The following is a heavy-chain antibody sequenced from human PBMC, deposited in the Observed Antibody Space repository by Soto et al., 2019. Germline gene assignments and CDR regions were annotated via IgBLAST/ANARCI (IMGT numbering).Heavy chain of an antibody. Sequence: GGSLRLSCAASGFTFSSYWMSWVRQAPGKGLEWVANIKQDGSEKYYVDSVKGRFTISRDNAKNSLYLQMNSLRAEDTAVYYCAREGGPTSYGDPHYYYYYMDVWGKGTTVTVSS. D-gene: IGHD4-17*01. V-gene: IGHV3-7*01. J-gene: IGHJ6*03. CDR1: GFTFSSYW. CDR3: AREGGPTSYGDPHYYYYYMDV. CDR2: IKQDGSEK.